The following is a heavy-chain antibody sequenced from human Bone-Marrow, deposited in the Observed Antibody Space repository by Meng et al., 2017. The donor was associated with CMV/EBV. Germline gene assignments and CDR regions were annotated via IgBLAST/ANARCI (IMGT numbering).Heavy chain of an antibody. CDR2: IGTAGDT. Sequence: GESLKISCAASGITFKFYAMSWVRQATGKGLEWVSAIGTAGDTYYPGSVKGRFTISRDNSKNTLYLQMNSLRAEDTAVYYCAKDLYSSSDYWGQGTLVTVSS. V-gene: IGHV3-13*01. CDR1: GITFKFYA. D-gene: IGHD6-6*01. J-gene: IGHJ4*02. CDR3: AKDLYSSSDY.